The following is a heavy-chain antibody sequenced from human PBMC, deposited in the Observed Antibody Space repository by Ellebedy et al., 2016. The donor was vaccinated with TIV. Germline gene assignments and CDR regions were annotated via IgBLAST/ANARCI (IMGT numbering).Heavy chain of an antibody. D-gene: IGHD6-19*01. CDR2: FVVGSGNT. Sequence: AASVKVSCKPSEFTFTNSAVQWVRQARGQRLEWRGWFVVGSGNTKYAHKFQKRVTITRDMSTSTAYMELSSLRTEDTAVYYCAAGFTIAVAGSIWGQGTMVTVSS. CDR1: EFTFTNSA. V-gene: IGHV1-58*01. J-gene: IGHJ3*02. CDR3: AAGFTIAVAGSI.